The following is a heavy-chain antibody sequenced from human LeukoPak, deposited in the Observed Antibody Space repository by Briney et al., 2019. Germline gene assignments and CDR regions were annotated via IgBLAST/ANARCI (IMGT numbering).Heavy chain of an antibody. CDR1: GGSISTYY. D-gene: IGHD3-16*02. CDR3: ARGVYYDYVWGSYRPYYFDY. J-gene: IGHJ4*02. Sequence: SETLSLTCTVSGGSISTYYWSWIRQPPGKGLEWIGYIYYSGSTNYNPSLKSRVTISVDTSKNQFSLKLSSVTAADTAVYYCARGVYYDYVWGSYRPYYFDYWGQGTLVTVSS. V-gene: IGHV4-59*01. CDR2: IYYSGST.